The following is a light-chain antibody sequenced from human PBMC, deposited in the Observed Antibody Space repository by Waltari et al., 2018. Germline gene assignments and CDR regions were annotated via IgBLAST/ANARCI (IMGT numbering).Light chain of an antibody. CDR2: DVF. CDR1: TSTVGTVNH. Sequence: QSALTQPRSVSGSPGHPVPLPRTGPTSTVGTVNHVAWYQQLPGHAPKLMIADVFKRPSGLPDRFSGSKSGYTASLTISGLQAEDEADYYCCSYAGTYRWVFGGGTKVTVL. V-gene: IGLV2-11*01. CDR3: CSYAGTYRWV. J-gene: IGLJ3*02.